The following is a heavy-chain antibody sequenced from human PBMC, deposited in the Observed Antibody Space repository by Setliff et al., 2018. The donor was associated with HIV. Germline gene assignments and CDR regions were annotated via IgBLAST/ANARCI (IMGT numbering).Heavy chain of an antibody. Sequence: PSETLSLTCTVSGASITSGYYWSWIRQPPGKGLEWIGYIYSSGSTYYNPSLQSRVSMSVDTSKNQFSLKLTSVTAADTAVYYCARSVTFLVDWFDPWGRGTLVTVSS. V-gene: IGHV4-31*03. CDR2: IYSSGST. J-gene: IGHJ5*02. CDR1: GASITSGYY. CDR3: ARSVTFLVDWFDP. D-gene: IGHD4-17*01.